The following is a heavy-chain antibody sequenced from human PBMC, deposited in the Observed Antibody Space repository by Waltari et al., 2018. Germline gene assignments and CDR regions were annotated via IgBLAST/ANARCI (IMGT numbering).Heavy chain of an antibody. CDR1: GYSISSGYY. V-gene: IGHV4-38-2*01. J-gene: IGHJ3*02. Sequence: QVQLQESGPGLVKPSETLSLTCAVSGYSISSGYYWGWIRQPPGKGLEWIGSIYHSGSTYSNPSLKSRVTISVDTSKNQFSLKLSSVTAADTAVYYCARSYSSSWYGNAFDIWGQGTMVTVSS. CDR2: IYHSGST. D-gene: IGHD6-13*01. CDR3: ARSYSSSWYGNAFDI.